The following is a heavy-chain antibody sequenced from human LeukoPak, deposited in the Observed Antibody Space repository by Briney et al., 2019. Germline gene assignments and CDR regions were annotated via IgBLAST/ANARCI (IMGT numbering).Heavy chain of an antibody. CDR2: IYYSGST. V-gene: IGHV4-61*01. CDR3: ARGEGRYYGSGSYYWYY. Sequence: SETLSLTCTVSGGSVSSGSYYWSWIRQPPGKGLEWIGYIYYSGSTNYNPSLKSRVTISVDTSKNQFSLKLSSVTAADTAVYYCARGEGRYYGSGSYYWYYWGQGTLVTVSS. CDR1: GGSVSSGSYY. D-gene: IGHD3-10*01. J-gene: IGHJ4*02.